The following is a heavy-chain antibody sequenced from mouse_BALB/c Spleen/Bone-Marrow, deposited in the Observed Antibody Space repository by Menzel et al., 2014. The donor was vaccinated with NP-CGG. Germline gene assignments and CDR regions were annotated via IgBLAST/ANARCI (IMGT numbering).Heavy chain of an antibody. Sequence: EVQLVETGGGLVQPGGSLRLSCATSGFTFTDYYMSWARQPPGKALEWLGFIRNKANGYTTEYSASVKGRFTIPRDNSQSILYLQMNTLRAEDSATYYCARDIGLRLRFAYWGQGTLVTVSA. CDR1: GFTFTDYY. CDR3: ARDIGLRLRFAY. CDR2: IRNKANGYTT. J-gene: IGHJ3*01. D-gene: IGHD1-2*01. V-gene: IGHV7-3*02.